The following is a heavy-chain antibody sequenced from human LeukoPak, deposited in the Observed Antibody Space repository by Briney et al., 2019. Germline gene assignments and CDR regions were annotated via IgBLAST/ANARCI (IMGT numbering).Heavy chain of an antibody. CDR3: ANLMGDTAIQFDY. J-gene: IGHJ4*02. CDR1: GFTLSSYG. CDR2: ISYDGSNK. V-gene: IGHV3-30*18. Sequence: PGGSLRLSCAASGFTLSSYGMHWVRQAPGKGLEWVAVISYDGSNKYYADSVKGRFTISRDNSKNTLYLQMNSLRAEDTAVYYCANLMGDTAIQFDYWGQGTLVTVSS. D-gene: IGHD5-18*01.